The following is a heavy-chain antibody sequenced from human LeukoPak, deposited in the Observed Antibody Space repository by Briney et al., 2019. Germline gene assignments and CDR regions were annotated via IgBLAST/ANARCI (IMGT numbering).Heavy chain of an antibody. D-gene: IGHD4-17*01. CDR1: GGSFSGYY. CDR2: INHSGST. J-gene: IGHJ4*02. Sequence: PSETLSLTCAVYGGSFSGYYWSCIRQPPGKGLEWIGEINHSGSTNYNPSLKSRVTISVDTSKNQFSLKLSSVTAADTAVYYCARGTMTTGTYYFDYWGQGTLVTVSS. V-gene: IGHV4-34*01. CDR3: ARGTMTTGTYYFDY.